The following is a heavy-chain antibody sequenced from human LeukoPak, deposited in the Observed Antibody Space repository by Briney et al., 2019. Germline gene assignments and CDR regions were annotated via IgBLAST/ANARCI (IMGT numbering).Heavy chain of an antibody. V-gene: IGHV3-7*01. CDR3: AKDLERHIVVVTASAVDY. Sequence: GGPLRLSCAASGFTFSSYWMSWVRQAPGKGLEWVANIKQDGSEKYYVDSVKGRFTISRDNSKNTLYLQMNSLRAEDTAVYYCAKDLERHIVVVTASAVDYWGQGTLVTVSS. D-gene: IGHD2-21*02. CDR2: IKQDGSEK. CDR1: GFTFSSYW. J-gene: IGHJ4*02.